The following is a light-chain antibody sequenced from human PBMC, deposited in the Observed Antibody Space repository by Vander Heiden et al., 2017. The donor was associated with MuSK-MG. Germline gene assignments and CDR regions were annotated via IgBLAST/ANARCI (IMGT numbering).Light chain of an antibody. CDR2: KAS. CDR3: QQYNSYPYS. CDR1: QSLSSW. V-gene: IGKV1-5*03. J-gene: IGKJ2*03. Sequence: DIQMTQSPSTLSASVGGRGPSTYRASQSLSSWLAWYQQKPGNAPKLLIYKASSLESGVPSKFSGSGSGTEFTLTISSLQPDDFATYYCQQYNSYPYSFGQGTKLEIK.